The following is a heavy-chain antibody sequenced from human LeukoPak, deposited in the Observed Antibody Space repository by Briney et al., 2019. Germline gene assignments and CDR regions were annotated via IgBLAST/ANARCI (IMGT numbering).Heavy chain of an antibody. Sequence: SETLSLTCTVSGGSISSYYWSWIRQPPGKGLEWIGYIYYSGSTNYNPSLKSRVTISVDTSKNQFSLKLSSVTAADTAVYYCARGYGSGSYPFNSWGQGTLVTVSS. V-gene: IGHV4-59*01. CDR1: GGSISSYY. CDR2: IYYSGST. CDR3: ARGYGSGSYPFNS. D-gene: IGHD3-10*01. J-gene: IGHJ4*02.